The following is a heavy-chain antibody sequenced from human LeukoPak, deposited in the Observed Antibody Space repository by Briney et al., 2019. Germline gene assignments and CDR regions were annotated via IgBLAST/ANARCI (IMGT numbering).Heavy chain of an antibody. Sequence: GGSLRLSCAASGFVFSPSGMTWVRQAPGKGLEWVSTITSADYASYTDSVKGRFTISRDNARNTVYLQMNNLRVEDTALYYCARDGSAWSRDYWGQGTLVTVFS. J-gene: IGHJ4*02. CDR3: ARDGSAWSRDY. V-gene: IGHV3-21*01. D-gene: IGHD6-13*01. CDR1: GFVFSPSG. CDR2: ITSADYA.